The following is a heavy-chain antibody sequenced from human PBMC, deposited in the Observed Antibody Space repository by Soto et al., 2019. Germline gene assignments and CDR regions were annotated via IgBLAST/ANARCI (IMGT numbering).Heavy chain of an antibody. D-gene: IGHD2-15*01. J-gene: IGHJ4*02. V-gene: IGHV1-18*01. CDR3: ARVAPCGGGTCYCRPLDL. CDR2: ITPDNGNT. Sequence: QVQLLQSGAEVKQPGASVKVSCKASGYNFVTFGVSWVRQAPGRGLEWMGWITPDNGNTNYAQNFQGRATMTTDTCTSTAYMEVRSLRSDDAAVYYCARVAPCGGGTCYCRPLDLWGEGALVTVSS. CDR1: GYNFVTFG.